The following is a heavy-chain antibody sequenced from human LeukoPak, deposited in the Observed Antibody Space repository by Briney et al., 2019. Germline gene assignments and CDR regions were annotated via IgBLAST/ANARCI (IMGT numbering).Heavy chain of an antibody. J-gene: IGHJ6*02. Sequence: SEALSDTLPVYVWSFSGYYWSELGQPPSKGLAGIGEINHSGSHNYNPSVKSRVDISVDTYKNQFSLKLRPVTAADTAVYYCARGKQWLVYGMDVWGQGTTVTVSS. D-gene: IGHD6-19*01. CDR1: VWSFSGYY. CDR2: INHSGSH. V-gene: IGHV4-34*01. CDR3: ARGKQWLVYGMDV.